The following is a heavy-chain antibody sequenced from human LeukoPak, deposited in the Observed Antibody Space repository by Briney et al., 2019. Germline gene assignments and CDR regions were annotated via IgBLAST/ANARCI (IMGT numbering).Heavy chain of an antibody. D-gene: IGHD7-27*01. CDR1: GGSISSGSYY. CDR2: IYTSGST. V-gene: IGHV4-61*02. J-gene: IGHJ4*02. CDR3: ARLELGIFDY. Sequence: SETLSLTCTVSGGSISSGSYYWSWIRQPAGKGLEWIGRIYTSGSTNYNPSLKSRVTISVDTSKNQFSLKLSSVTAADTAVYYCARLELGIFDYWGQGTLVTVSS.